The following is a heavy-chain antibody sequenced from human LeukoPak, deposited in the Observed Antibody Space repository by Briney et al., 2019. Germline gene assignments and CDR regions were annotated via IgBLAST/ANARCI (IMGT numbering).Heavy chain of an antibody. V-gene: IGHV3-15*01. CDR3: TTDGVGVEGATYDN. CDR2: IKANAHGGTI. Sequence: GGSLRLSCAASGFTFIDAWMAWVRQAPGKGLGWVGRIKANAHGGTIAYAAPLKGRFTISRDDSKNTLYLNMNSLKTEATAVYYCTTDGVGVEGATYDNWGQGTLVSASS. D-gene: IGHD1-26*01. CDR1: GFTFIDAW. J-gene: IGHJ4*02.